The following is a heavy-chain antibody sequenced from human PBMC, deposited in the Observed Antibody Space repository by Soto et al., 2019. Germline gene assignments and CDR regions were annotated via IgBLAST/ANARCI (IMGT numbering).Heavy chain of an antibody. V-gene: IGHV3-7*01. CDR2: IKEDGSEI. J-gene: IGHJ4*02. CDR3: ARDIGFDYVN. D-gene: IGHD3-16*01. CDR1: EFNVMSYW. Sequence: PGGSLRLSCAVSEFNVMSYWMSWVRQAPGKGLEWVASIKEDGSEIYYLQSVRGRFTISRDSAGNALHLAMNYLSAEDTGVYFCARDIGFDYVNWGQGTLVTV.